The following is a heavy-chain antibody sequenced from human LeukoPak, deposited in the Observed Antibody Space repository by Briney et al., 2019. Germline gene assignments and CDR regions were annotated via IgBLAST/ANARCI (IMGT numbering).Heavy chain of an antibody. D-gene: IGHD6-13*01. V-gene: IGHV5-51*01. CDR2: LYPGDSDT. CDR1: AYSFTSYW. CDR3: ARWGHYSSRPRPPDY. J-gene: IGHJ4*02. Sequence: GESLNISCKGSAYSFTSYWIGWVRQMPGKGLEWMGILYPGDSDTRYSPSFQDQVTISADKSISTAYLQWSSLKASDTAMYYCARWGHYSSRPRPPDYWGQGTLVTVSS.